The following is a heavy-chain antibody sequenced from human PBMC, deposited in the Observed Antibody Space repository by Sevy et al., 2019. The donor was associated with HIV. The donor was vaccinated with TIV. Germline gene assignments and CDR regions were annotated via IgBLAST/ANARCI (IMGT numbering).Heavy chain of an antibody. CDR3: SSYSSTDSDAFDI. D-gene: IGHD2-15*01. V-gene: IGHV1-69*13. Sequence: ASVKVSCKASGGTFSSYAISWVRQAPGQGLEWMGGIIPIFGTTNYAQKFQGRVTITADESTSTAYMELSSLSSEDTAVYYCSSYSSTDSDAFDIWGQGTMVTVSS. J-gene: IGHJ3*02. CDR2: IIPIFGTT. CDR1: GGTFSSYA.